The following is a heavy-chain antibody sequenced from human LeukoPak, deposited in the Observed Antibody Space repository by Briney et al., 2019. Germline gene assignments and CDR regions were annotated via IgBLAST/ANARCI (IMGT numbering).Heavy chain of an antibody. D-gene: IGHD2-15*01. CDR2: ISGSGGST. Sequence: GGSLRLSCAASGFTFSSYGMSWVRQAPGKGLEWVSAISGSGGSTYYADSVKGRFTISRDNSKNTLYLQMNSLRAEDTAVYYCARASDDCSGGSCYSLGAFDIWGQGTMVTVSS. CDR3: ARASDDCSGGSCYSLGAFDI. V-gene: IGHV3-23*01. J-gene: IGHJ3*02. CDR1: GFTFSSYG.